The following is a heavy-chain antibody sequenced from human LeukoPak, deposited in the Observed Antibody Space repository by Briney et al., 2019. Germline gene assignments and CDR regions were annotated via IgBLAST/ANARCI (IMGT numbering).Heavy chain of an antibody. CDR1: GGSISSSSYY. CDR2: IYYSGST. J-gene: IGHJ4*02. Sequence: SETLSLTRTVSGGSISSSSYYWGWIRQPPGKGLEWIGSIYYSGSTYYNPSLKSRVTISVDTSKNQFSLKLSSVTAADTAVYYCARSVSRGIAAAGTKHLDYWGQGTLVTVSS. CDR3: ARSVSRGIAAAGTKHLDY. D-gene: IGHD6-13*01. V-gene: IGHV4-39*01.